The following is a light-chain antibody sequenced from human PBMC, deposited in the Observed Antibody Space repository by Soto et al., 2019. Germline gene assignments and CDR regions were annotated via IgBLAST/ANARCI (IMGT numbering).Light chain of an antibody. CDR3: HQYGNSPPVT. CDR1: QSVSSSY. V-gene: IGKV3-20*01. CDR2: GAS. Sequence: EIVLTQSPGTLSLSPGERATLSCRASQSVSSSYLAWYQQKPGQAPRLLIYGASSRATGIPDRFSGSGSGTDFTLTISRREPEDFAMYYCHQYGNSPPVTFGQVTRLEI. J-gene: IGKJ5*01.